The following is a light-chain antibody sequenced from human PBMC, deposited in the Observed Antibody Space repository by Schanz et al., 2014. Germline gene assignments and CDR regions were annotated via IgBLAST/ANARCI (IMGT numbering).Light chain of an antibody. V-gene: IGKV1-5*01. CDR2: DAS. CDR3: QHYSVPSGT. CDR1: QNINTW. J-gene: IGKJ2*01. Sequence: DIPMTPSPSTLSASVGDRVTISCRASQNINTWLAWYQQKPGKAPKLLISDASSLESGVPSRFSGSGSGTDFTLTISGLQPDDFATFYCQHYSVPSGTFGQGTKLEIK.